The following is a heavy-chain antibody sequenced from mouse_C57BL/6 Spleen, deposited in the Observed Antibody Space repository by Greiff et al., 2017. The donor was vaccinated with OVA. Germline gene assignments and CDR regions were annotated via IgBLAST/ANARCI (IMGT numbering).Heavy chain of an antibody. V-gene: IGHV1-82*01. CDR3: ARGEGRYFDV. CDR2: IYPGDGDT. Sequence: QVQLQQSGPELVKPGASVKISCKASGYAFSSSWMNWVKQRPGKGLEWIGRIYPGDGDTNYNGKFKGKATLTADKSSSTAYMQLSSLTSEDSAVYFGARGEGRYFDVWGTGTTVTVSS. J-gene: IGHJ1*03. CDR1: GYAFSSSW.